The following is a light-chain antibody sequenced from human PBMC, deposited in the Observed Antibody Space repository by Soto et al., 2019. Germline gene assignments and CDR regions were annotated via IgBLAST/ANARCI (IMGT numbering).Light chain of an antibody. V-gene: IGLV2-14*01. CDR1: SSDVGGYNH. CDR3: SSYTISNTLV. CDR2: DVS. J-gene: IGLJ1*01. Sequence: QSVLTQPASVSGSPGQSITISCTGTSSDVGGYNHVSWYQQHPGKAPKLMIYDVSNRPSGVSNRFSGSKSGNTASLTISGLQAEDEADYYCSSYTISNTLVFGTGTKLTVL.